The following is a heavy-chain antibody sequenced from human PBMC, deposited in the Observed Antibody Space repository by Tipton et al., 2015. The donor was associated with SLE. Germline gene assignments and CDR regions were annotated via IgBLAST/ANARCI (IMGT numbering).Heavy chain of an antibody. CDR1: GGSFSGYY. V-gene: IGHV4-34*01. CDR2: INHSGST. Sequence: TLSLTCAVYGGSFSGYYWTWIRQPPGKGLEWIGEINHSGSTNYNPSLKSRVTISVDTSKNQFSLKVTSVTAADTAVYYCARGDPTYGSGSYYFDYWGQGTLVTVSS. CDR3: ARGDPTYGSGSYYFDY. J-gene: IGHJ4*02. D-gene: IGHD3-10*01.